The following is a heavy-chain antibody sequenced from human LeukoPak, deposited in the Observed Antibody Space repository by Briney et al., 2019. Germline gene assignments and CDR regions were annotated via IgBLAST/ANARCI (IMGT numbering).Heavy chain of an antibody. CDR2: IYYSGST. V-gene: IGHV4-39*01. J-gene: IGHJ4*02. Sequence: LETLSLTCTVSGGSISSSSYYWGWIRQPPGKGLEWIGSIYYSGSTYYNPSLKSRVTISVDTSKNQFSLKLSSVTAADTAVYYCARRDCSSTSCYRAPFDYWGQGTLVTVSS. CDR3: ARRDCSSTSCYRAPFDY. D-gene: IGHD2-2*02. CDR1: GGSISSSSYY.